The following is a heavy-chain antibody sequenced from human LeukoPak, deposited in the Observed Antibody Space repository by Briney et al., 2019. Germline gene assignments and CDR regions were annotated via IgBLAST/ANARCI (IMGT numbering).Heavy chain of an antibody. V-gene: IGHV4-59*01. J-gene: IGHJ2*01. CDR3: ARVLSKLWYFDL. D-gene: IGHD1-1*01. CDR1: GGSISSYY. Sequence: SETLSLTCTVSGGSISSYYWSWIRQPPGKGLEWIGYIYYSGSTNCNPSLKSRVTISVDTSKNQFSLKLSSVTAADTAVYYCARVLSKLWYFDLWGRGTLVTVSS. CDR2: IYYSGST.